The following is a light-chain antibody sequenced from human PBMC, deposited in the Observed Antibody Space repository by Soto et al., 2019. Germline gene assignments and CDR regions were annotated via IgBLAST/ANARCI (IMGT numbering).Light chain of an antibody. J-gene: IGKJ1*01. CDR3: QQYGGSRWT. CDR2: GAS. V-gene: IGKV3-20*01. Sequence: EIVLTQSPGTLSLSPGERATLSCKASQSVSSSSLAWYQQKPGQAPRLLIYGASSRATGIPDRFSGSGSGTDFTLTISRLEPEDFAVYYCQQYGGSRWTFGQGTKVEIK. CDR1: QSVSSSS.